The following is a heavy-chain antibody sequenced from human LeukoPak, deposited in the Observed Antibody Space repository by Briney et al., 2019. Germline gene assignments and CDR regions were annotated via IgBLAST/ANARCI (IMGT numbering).Heavy chain of an antibody. D-gene: IGHD4-23*01. Sequence: GGSLRLSCAASGFTFSSYGMHWVRQAPGKGLEWVAVISYDGSNKYYADSVKGRFTISRDNSKNTLYLQMNSLRAEDTAVYYCAKDWGTTVVTESDYWGQGTLVTVSS. CDR3: AKDWGTTVVTESDY. CDR2: ISYDGSNK. J-gene: IGHJ4*02. CDR1: GFTFSSYG. V-gene: IGHV3-30*18.